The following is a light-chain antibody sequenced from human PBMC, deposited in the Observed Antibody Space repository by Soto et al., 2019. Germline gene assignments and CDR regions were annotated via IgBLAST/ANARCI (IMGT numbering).Light chain of an antibody. V-gene: IGKV4-1*01. J-gene: IGKJ3*01. CDR2: WAS. Sequence: DIVMTQSPDSLAVSLGARATINCKSSQSVLYSSDNKNYLAWYQQKPGQPPKVPFYWASTRQSGVPDRFSGSGSGTDFTLTISSLQDEDVAVYYCQQLYRTPFTFGPGTKVDIK. CDR1: QSVLYSSDNKNY. CDR3: QQLYRTPFT.